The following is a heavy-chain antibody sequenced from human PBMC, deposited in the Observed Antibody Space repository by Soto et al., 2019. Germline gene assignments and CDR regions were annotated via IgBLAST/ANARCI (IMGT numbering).Heavy chain of an antibody. J-gene: IGHJ5*02. Sequence: SETLSLTCTVSGGSISSSSYYWGWIRQPPGKGLEWIGSIYYSGSTYYNPSLKSRVTISVDTSKNQFSLKLSSVTAADPAVYYCARLGPVYSSSSLSWFDPWGQGTLVTVSS. D-gene: IGHD6-6*01. CDR1: GGSISSSSYY. CDR2: IYYSGST. V-gene: IGHV4-39*01. CDR3: ARLGPVYSSSSLSWFDP.